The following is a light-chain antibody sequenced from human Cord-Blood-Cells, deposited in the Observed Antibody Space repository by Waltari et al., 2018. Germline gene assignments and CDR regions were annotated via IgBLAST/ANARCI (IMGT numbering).Light chain of an antibody. CDR3: KQYGSSVYT. V-gene: IGKV3-20*01. CDR2: GAS. J-gene: IGKJ2*01. CDR1: QSVSSSY. Sequence: EIVLTQSPGTLSLSPGERATLSCRASQSVSSSYLAWYPQKPGQAPRLLIYGASSRATGIPDRFSGSGSGTDFTLTISRLEPEDFAVYYCKQYGSSVYTFGQGTKLEIK.